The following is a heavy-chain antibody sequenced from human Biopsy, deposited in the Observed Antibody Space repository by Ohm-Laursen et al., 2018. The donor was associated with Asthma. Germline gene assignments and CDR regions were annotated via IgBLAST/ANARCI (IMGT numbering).Heavy chain of an antibody. CDR3: ARAVDYSHYYGIDV. V-gene: IGHV1-18*01. D-gene: IGHD3-10*01. Sequence: ASVKVSCKTSGYTFNSAGITWVRQAPGQGLEWMGWISVYNGNTKVAQKLQDRVTMITDASTSTAYMELRSLRSDDTAVYFCARAVDYSHYYGIDVWGRGTTVTVS. CDR2: ISVYNGNT. CDR1: GYTFNSAG. J-gene: IGHJ6*02.